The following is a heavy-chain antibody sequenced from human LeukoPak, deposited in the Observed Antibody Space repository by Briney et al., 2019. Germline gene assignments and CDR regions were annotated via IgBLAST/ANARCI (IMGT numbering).Heavy chain of an antibody. CDR1: GYTFTSYG. V-gene: IGHV1-18*01. CDR3: AREKMENWNDRYYYYGMDV. D-gene: IGHD1-1*01. CDR2: ISAYNGNT. J-gene: IGHJ6*02. Sequence: ASVNVSCKASGYTFTSYGISWVRQAPGQGREWMGWISAYNGNTNYAQKLQGRVTMTTDTSTSTAYMELMSLRSDDTAVYYCAREKMENWNDRYYYYGMDVWGQGTTVTVSS.